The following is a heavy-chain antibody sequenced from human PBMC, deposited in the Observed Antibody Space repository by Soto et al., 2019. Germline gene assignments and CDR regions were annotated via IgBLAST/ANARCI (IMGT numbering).Heavy chain of an antibody. CDR2: IYYSGST. J-gene: IGHJ4*02. V-gene: IGHV4-31*03. CDR3: ASGLSVLRFLEWPYYFDY. D-gene: IGHD3-3*01. CDR1: GGSISSGGYY. Sequence: PSETLSLTCTVSGGSISSGGYYWSWIRQHPGKGLEWIGYIYYSGSTYYNPSLKSRVTISVDTSKNQFSLKLSSVTAADTAVYYCASGLSVLRFLEWPYYFDYWGQGTLVTVSS.